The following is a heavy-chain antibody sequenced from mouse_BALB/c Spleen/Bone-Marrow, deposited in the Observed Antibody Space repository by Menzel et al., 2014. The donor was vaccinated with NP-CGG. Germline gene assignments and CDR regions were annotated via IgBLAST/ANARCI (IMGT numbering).Heavy chain of an antibody. CDR3: TRDPFYYGSSYAMDY. CDR1: GFTFSSYT. Sequence: EVQLVESGVGLVKPGGSLKLSCAASGFTFSSYTMSWVRQTPEKRLEWVATISSGGSYTYYPDSVKGRFTISRDNAKNTLYLQMSSLKSEDTAMYYCTRDPFYYGSSYAMDYWGQGTSVTVSS. CDR2: ISSGGSYT. V-gene: IGHV5-6-4*01. D-gene: IGHD1-1*01. J-gene: IGHJ4*01.